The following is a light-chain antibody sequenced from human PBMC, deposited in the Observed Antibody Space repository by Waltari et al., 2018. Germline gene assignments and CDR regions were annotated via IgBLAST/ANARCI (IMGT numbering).Light chain of an antibody. CDR3: QQRRRWPLT. J-gene: IGKJ4*01. V-gene: IGKV3-11*01. CDR1: QTVDTY. CDR2: DTS. Sequence: EIVLTQSPATLSLSPGERATLSCRASQTVDTYLAWYQQRPGQAPRLLIYDTSNRATGIPDRFSGSGSETVFTLTISSLEPEDFAVYYCQQRRRWPLTFGGGSKVEI.